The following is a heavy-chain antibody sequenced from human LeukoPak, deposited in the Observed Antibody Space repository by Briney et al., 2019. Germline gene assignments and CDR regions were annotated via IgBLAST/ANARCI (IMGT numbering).Heavy chain of an antibody. Sequence: ASVKVSCKASGYTFTNYGITWVRQAPGQGLEWMGWISAYNGNTNYGQKFQDRVIMTTDASATTAYMELRSLKSDDTAVYYCAREPTAMVSLNWFDPWGQGTLVTVSS. CDR2: ISAYNGNT. D-gene: IGHD2-2*01. CDR3: AREPTAMVSLNWFDP. J-gene: IGHJ5*02. CDR1: GYTFTNYG. V-gene: IGHV1-18*01.